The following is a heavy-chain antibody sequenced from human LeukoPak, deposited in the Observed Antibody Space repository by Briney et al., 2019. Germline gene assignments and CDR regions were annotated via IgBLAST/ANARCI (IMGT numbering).Heavy chain of an antibody. CDR2: IYTSGST. CDR1: GGSVSSGSYY. J-gene: IGHJ6*03. D-gene: IGHD3-10*01. V-gene: IGHV4-61*02. Sequence: PSETLSLTCTVPGGSVSSGSYYWSWIRQPAVKGLEWIGRIYTSGSTNYNPSLKSRVTISVDTSKNQFSLKLSSVTAADTAVYYCARKVTMVRGVMRRLRSYYMDVWGKGTTVTVSS. CDR3: ARKVTMVRGVMRRLRSYYMDV.